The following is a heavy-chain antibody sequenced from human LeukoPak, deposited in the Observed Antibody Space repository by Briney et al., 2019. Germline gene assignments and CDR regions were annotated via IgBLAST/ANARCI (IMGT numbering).Heavy chain of an antibody. D-gene: IGHD6-13*01. CDR2: INHSGST. CDR3: ARSGYSSSWYVRGWFDP. V-gene: IGHV4-34*01. CDR1: GGAFSGYY. Sequence: SETLSLTCAVYGGAFSGYYGSWIRQPPGKGLEWIGEINHSGSTNYNPSLKSRVTISVDTSKNQFSLKLSSVTAADTAVYYCARSGYSSSWYVRGWFDPWGQGTLVTVSS. J-gene: IGHJ5*02.